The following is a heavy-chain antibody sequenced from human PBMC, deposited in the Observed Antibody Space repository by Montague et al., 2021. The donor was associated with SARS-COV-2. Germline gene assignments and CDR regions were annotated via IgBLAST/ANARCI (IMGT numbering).Heavy chain of an antibody. CDR2: VSYSGST. D-gene: IGHD3-16*01. J-gene: IGHJ4*02. CDR3: AKDRAAVGRVIQHYFEN. Sequence: TLSLTCSVSGGSITSGNYYWNWIRHHPGQGLEWIGYVSYSGSTYYNPSLRSRVTMSLDTSKNHVSLELTSATAADTAIYYCAKDRAAVGRVIQHYFENWGQGILVTAS. V-gene: IGHV4-31*03. CDR1: GGSITSGNYY.